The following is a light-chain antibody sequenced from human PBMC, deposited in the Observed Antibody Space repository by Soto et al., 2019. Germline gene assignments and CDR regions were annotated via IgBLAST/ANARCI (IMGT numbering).Light chain of an antibody. V-gene: IGLV2-14*01. CDR2: DVR. J-gene: IGLJ1*01. CDR3: SSYTTISTYV. CDR1: SSDVGGYNY. Sequence: QSALTQPASVSGPPGQSITISCTGTSSDVGGYNYVSWYQQHPGKAPKLMIYDVRNRPSGVSNRFSGSKSVNTASLTISGLQAEDEADYYCSSYTTISTYVFGTGTKVT.